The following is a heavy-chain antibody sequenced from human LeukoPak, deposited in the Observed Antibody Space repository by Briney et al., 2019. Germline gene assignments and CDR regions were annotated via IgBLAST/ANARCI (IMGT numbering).Heavy chain of an antibody. CDR1: GFTFSSYT. V-gene: IGHV3-21*01. CDR2: ISSSSSYI. CDR3: ARAPSYDILNTPGY. Sequence: TGGSLRLSCAASGFTFSSYTMNWVRQAPGKGLEWVSSISSSSSYIYYADSVKGRFTISRDNAKNSLYLQMNSLRAEDTAVYYCARAPSYDILNTPGYWGQGTLVTVSS. J-gene: IGHJ4*02. D-gene: IGHD3-9*01.